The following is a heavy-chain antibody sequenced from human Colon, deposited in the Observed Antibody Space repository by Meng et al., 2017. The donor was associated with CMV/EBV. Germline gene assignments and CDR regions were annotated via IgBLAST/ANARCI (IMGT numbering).Heavy chain of an antibody. CDR2: IYPQNGGT. Sequence: QVELIQSGTEVKKPGASMKVSCKPSGYTFTGKHLHWVRHAPGQGLEWMGWIYPQNGGTYFAQKFQGRVTMTSDTSISTAYMELSSLTSDDTAIYYCIKEDWYFDFWGQGTLVTVSS. CDR3: IKEDWYFDF. CDR1: GYTFTGKH. V-gene: IGHV1-2*02. D-gene: IGHD2-21*01. J-gene: IGHJ4*02.